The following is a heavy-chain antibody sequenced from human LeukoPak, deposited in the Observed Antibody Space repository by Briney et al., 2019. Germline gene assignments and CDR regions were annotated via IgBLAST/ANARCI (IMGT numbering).Heavy chain of an antibody. CDR3: VRDNPSNTAMGT. V-gene: IGHV3-7*01. CDR1: GFTFSSFW. CDR2: IKHDGSEK. Sequence: GGSLRLSCAASGFTFSSFWMTWVRQAPGKGLEWVANIKHDGSEKYYVDSVKGRFIISRDNAKNSVYLQMNSLRAEDTAVYYCVRDNPSNTAMGTWGQGTLVTVSS. J-gene: IGHJ4*02. D-gene: IGHD5-18*01.